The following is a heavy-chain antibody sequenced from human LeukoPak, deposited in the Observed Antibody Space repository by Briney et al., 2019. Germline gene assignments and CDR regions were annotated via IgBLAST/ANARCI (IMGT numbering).Heavy chain of an antibody. Sequence: GGSLRLSCEASGFTVSSNYMSWVRQAPGKGLEWVSLIYRGGDTYYADSVKGRFTISRDNSKNMLYLQMNSLRAEDTAVYYCARDHEEGNYGMDVWGQGTTVTVSS. CDR1: GFTVSSNY. D-gene: IGHD6-13*01. CDR2: IYRGGDT. J-gene: IGHJ6*02. V-gene: IGHV3-66*01. CDR3: ARDHEEGNYGMDV.